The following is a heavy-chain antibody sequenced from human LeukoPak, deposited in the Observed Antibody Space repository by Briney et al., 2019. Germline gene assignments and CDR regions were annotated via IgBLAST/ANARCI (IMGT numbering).Heavy chain of an antibody. D-gene: IGHD4-17*01. J-gene: IGHJ3*02. CDR2: INHSRST. Sequence: PSETLSLTCTVSGGSISSSSYYWGWIRQPPGKGLEWIGEINHSRSTNYNPSLKSRVTISVDTSKNQFSLKLSSVTAADTAVYYCARGDYVNAFDIWGQGTMVTVSS. CDR1: GGSISSSSYY. CDR3: ARGDYVNAFDI. V-gene: IGHV4-39*07.